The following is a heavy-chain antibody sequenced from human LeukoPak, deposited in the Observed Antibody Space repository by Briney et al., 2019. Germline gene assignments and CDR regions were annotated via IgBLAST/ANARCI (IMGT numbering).Heavy chain of an antibody. CDR1: GYTFTSYD. Sequence: AXXKVSCKASGYTFTSYDINWVRQAPEQGLEWMGWMNPNSGNTGYAQKFQGRVTITRNTSISTAYMELSSLRSEDTAVYYCARGGVHDFWSGYYRYEYYFDYWGQGTLVTVSS. CDR3: ARGGVHDFWSGYYRYEYYFDY. J-gene: IGHJ4*02. D-gene: IGHD3-3*01. CDR2: MNPNSGNT. V-gene: IGHV1-8*03.